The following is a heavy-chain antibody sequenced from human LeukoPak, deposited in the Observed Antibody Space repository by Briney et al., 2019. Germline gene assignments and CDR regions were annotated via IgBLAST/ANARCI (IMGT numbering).Heavy chain of an antibody. CDR3: AKDEVKAYSSSWLFDY. J-gene: IGHJ4*02. CDR2: ISYDGSNK. D-gene: IGHD6-13*01. CDR1: GFTFSSHA. V-gene: IGHV3-30-3*01. Sequence: GGSLRLSCAASGFTFSSHATHWVRQAPGKGLEWVTLISYDGSNKYYADSVKGRFTISRDNSKNTLYLQMNSLRAEDTAVYYCAKDEVKAYSSSWLFDYWGQGTLVTVSS.